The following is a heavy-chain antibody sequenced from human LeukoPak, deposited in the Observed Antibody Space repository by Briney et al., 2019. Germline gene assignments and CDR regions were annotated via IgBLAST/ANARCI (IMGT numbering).Heavy chain of an antibody. V-gene: IGHV1-18*01. Sequence: ASVKVSCKASGYTFSSSEISWVRQAPGQGLEWIGWISPYSGRTTYGHKFQGRVTLTTDRPTSTAHMELRSLRSDDTAVYYCARQNHPMGYSYKYYMDVWGKGTTVTISS. CDR2: ISPYSGRT. J-gene: IGHJ6*03. CDR1: GYTFSSSE. CDR3: ARQNHPMGYSYKYYMDV. D-gene: IGHD5-12*01.